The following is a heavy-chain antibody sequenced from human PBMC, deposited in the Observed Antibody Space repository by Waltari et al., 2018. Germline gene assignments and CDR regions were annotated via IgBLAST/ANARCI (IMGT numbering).Heavy chain of an antibody. V-gene: IGHV1-46*01. CDR2: INPSCGST. CDR3: ARAVGSSSKGRVFDY. CDR1: GYTFTSYY. J-gene: IGHJ4*02. D-gene: IGHD6-13*01. Sequence: QVQLVQSGAEVKKPGASVKVSCKASGYTFTSYYMHWVRQAPGQGLEWMGIINPSCGSTSYAQKFQGRVTMTRDTSTSTVYMELSSLRSEDTAVYYCARAVGSSSKGRVFDYWGQGTLVTVSS.